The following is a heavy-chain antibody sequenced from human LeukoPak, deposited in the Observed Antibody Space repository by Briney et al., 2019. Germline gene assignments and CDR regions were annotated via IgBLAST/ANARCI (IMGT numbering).Heavy chain of an antibody. CDR3: AGVGYCSSTSCYQRGNWFDP. CDR2: INHSGST. J-gene: IGHJ5*02. Sequence: PSETLSLTCAVYGGSFSGYYWSWIRQPPGKGLEWIGEINHSGSTNYNPSLKSRVTISVDTSKNQFSLKLSSVTAADTAVYYCAGVGYCSSTSCYQRGNWFDPWGQGTLVTVSS. V-gene: IGHV4-34*01. CDR1: GGSFSGYY. D-gene: IGHD2-2*03.